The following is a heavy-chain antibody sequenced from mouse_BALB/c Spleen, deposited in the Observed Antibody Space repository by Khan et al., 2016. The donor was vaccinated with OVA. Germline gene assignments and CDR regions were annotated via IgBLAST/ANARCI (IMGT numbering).Heavy chain of an antibody. CDR2: ISYSGST. D-gene: IGHD3-3*01. CDR1: GYSITSDYA. J-gene: IGHJ3*01. Sequence: EVQLQESGPGLVKPSQSLSLTCTVTGYSITSDYAWNWIRQFPGNRLEWMGYISYSGSTSYTPSLNSRISINRDTSKNQFFLQLNSVTAEDTATXYCARGLGYWGQGTLVTVSA. CDR3: ARGLGY. V-gene: IGHV3-2*02.